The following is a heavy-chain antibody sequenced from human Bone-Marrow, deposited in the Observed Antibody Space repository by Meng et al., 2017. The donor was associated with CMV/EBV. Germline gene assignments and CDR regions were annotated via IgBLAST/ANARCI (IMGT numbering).Heavy chain of an antibody. CDR1: GGTVSSYT. CDR3: ARVASIAAPFDY. CDR2: IIPILGIA. V-gene: IGHV1-69*02. J-gene: IGHJ4*02. D-gene: IGHD6-13*01. Sequence: SVKVSCKASGGTVSSYTISWVRQAPGQGLEWMGRIIPILGIANYAQKFQGRVTITADKSTSTAYMELSSLRSEDTAVYYCARVASIAAPFDYWGQGTLVTVSS.